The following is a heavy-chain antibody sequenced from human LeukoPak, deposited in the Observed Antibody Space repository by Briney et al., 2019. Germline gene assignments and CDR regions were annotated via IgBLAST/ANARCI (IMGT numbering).Heavy chain of an antibody. CDR1: GFTFSSYS. CDR2: ISSSSSTI. D-gene: IGHD2-15*01. J-gene: IGHJ6*02. CDR3: ARGGSPLPLIVPYSQNYYGMDV. Sequence: GGSLGLSCAASGFTFSSYSMNWVRQAPGKGLEWVSYISSSSSTIYYADSVKGRFTISRDNAKNSLYLQMNSLRAEDTAVYYCARGGSPLPLIVPYSQNYYGMDVWGQGTTVTVSS. V-gene: IGHV3-48*04.